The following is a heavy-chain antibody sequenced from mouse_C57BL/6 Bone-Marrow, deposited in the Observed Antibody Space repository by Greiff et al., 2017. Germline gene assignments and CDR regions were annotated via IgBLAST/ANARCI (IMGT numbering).Heavy chain of an antibody. V-gene: IGHV1-69*01. CDR2: IDPSDSYT. CDR3: VRLSDR. CDR1: GYTFTSYW. J-gene: IGHJ2*01. Sequence: QVHVKQPGAELVMPGASVKLSCKASGYTFTSYWMHWVKQRPGQGLEWIGEIDPSDSYTNYNQKFKGKSTLTVDKSSSTAYMQLSSLTSEDSAVYYCVRLSDRWGQGTTLTVSS. D-gene: IGHD3-2*02.